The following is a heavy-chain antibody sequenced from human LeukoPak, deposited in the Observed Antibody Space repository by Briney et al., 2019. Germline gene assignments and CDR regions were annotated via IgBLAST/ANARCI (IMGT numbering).Heavy chain of an antibody. D-gene: IGHD5-18*01. J-gene: IGHJ4*02. V-gene: IGHV3-64*01. Sequence: GGSLRLSCAASGFTFSSYAMHWVRQAPGKGLEYVSAISSNGGSTYYANSVKGRFTISRDNSKNTLYLQMGSRRAEDMAVYYCARDGPEDTAMAVDYWGQGTLVTVSS. CDR1: GFTFSSYA. CDR2: ISSNGGST. CDR3: ARDGPEDTAMAVDY.